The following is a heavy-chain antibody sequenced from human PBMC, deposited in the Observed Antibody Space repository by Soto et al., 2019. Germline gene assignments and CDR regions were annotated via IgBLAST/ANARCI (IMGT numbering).Heavy chain of an antibody. D-gene: IGHD3-16*01. CDR2: INPNSGGT. CDR1: GYTFTGYY. V-gene: IGHV1-2*04. CDR3: AREGTPYDYIWGSQETKCYFDY. J-gene: IGHJ4*02. Sequence: ASVKVSCKASGYTFTGYYMHWVRQAPGQGLEWMGWINPNSGGTNYAQKFQGWVTMTRDTSISTAYMELSRLRSDDTAVYYCAREGTPYDYIWGSQETKCYFDYWGQGNLVTVSS.